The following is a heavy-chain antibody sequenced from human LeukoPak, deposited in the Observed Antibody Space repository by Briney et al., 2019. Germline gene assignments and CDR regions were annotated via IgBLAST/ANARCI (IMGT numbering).Heavy chain of an antibody. D-gene: IGHD5-18*01. Sequence: TGESLRLSCAASGFTFSNYAMHWVRQAPGKGLEWVAIISYDGSNKYYADSVKGRFTISRDNAKNTLYLQMNSLRAEDTAVYYCARDAVDTANAVWGQGTTVTVSS. CDR2: ISYDGSNK. CDR3: ARDAVDTANAV. J-gene: IGHJ6*02. V-gene: IGHV3-30-3*01. CDR1: GFTFSNYA.